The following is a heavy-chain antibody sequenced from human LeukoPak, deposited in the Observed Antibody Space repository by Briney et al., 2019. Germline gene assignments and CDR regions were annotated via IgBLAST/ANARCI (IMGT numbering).Heavy chain of an antibody. Sequence: GSLRLSCAASGFTFSSYWMHWVRQAPGKGLVWVSRINSDGSSTSYADSVKGRFTISRDNAKNTLYLQMNSLRAEDTAVYYCARDRVYGDLLDYWGQGTLVTVSS. CDR1: GFTFSSYW. J-gene: IGHJ4*02. V-gene: IGHV3-74*01. CDR3: ARDRVYGDLLDY. CDR2: INSDGSST. D-gene: IGHD4-17*01.